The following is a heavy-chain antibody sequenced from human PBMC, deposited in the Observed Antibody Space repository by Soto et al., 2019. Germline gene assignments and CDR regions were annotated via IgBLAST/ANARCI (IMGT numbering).Heavy chain of an antibody. Sequence: SETLSLTCTVSGGSISSGGYYWSWIRQHPGKGLEWIGYIYYSGSTYYNPSLKSRVTISVDTSKNQFSLKLSSVTAADTAVYYCARGLPYCINGVCYSSRFDPWRQGTLVTVS. CDR1: GGSISSGGYY. D-gene: IGHD2-8*01. V-gene: IGHV4-31*03. J-gene: IGHJ5*02. CDR3: ARGLPYCINGVCYSSRFDP. CDR2: IYYSGST.